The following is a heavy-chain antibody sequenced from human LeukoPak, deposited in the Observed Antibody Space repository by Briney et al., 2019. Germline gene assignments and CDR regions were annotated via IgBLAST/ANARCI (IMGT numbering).Heavy chain of an antibody. CDR3: AREERQQLHSDY. J-gene: IGHJ4*02. Sequence: GGSLRLSCAASGFTFSSYSMNWVRQAPGKGLEWVSSISSSSSYIYYADSVKGRFTISRDNAKNSLYLQMNSLRAEDTAVYYCAREERQQLHSDYWGQGTLVTVSS. CDR1: GFTFSSYS. V-gene: IGHV3-21*01. CDR2: ISSSSSYI. D-gene: IGHD6-13*01.